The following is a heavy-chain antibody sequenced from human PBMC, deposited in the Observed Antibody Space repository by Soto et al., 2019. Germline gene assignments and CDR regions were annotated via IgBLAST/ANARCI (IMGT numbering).Heavy chain of an antibody. CDR1: GGSFSGYY. CDR2: INHSGST. Sequence: QVQLQQWGAGLLKPSETLSLTCAVYGGSFSGYYWSWIRQPPGKGLEWIGEINHSGSTNYNPSLKSRVTISVDTSKNQFSLKLSSVNAADTAVYYCARGRTKYQLRPGPLLDYCGQGTLVTAAS. D-gene: IGHD2-2*01. J-gene: IGHJ4*02. V-gene: IGHV4-34*01. CDR3: ARGRTKYQLRPGPLLDY.